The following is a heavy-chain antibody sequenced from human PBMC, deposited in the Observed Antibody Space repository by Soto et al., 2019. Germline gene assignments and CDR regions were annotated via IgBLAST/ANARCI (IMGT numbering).Heavy chain of an antibody. CDR2: INPATGAA. V-gene: IGHV1-2*02. J-gene: IGHJ3*02. Sequence: QLHLVQSGAVVKKPGASVTVSCSASGYPVTAYYMHWVRQAPGRGLEWMGGINPATGAAKYTQTFQGRVTMTRAPSTSTVFMELSGLTSEGTAVFYCARGGGVGVAGSAAFDMWGQGTLVTVSS. CDR1: GYPVTAYY. CDR3: ARGGGVGVAGSAAFDM. D-gene: IGHD3-3*01.